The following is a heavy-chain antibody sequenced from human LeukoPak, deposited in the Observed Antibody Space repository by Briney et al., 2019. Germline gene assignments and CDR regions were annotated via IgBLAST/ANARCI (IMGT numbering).Heavy chain of an antibody. CDR1: GFTFSDYY. J-gene: IGHJ4*02. V-gene: IGHV3-11*01. Sequence: KAGGSLRLSCAASGFTFSDYYMSWIRQAPGRGLEWLSYISPSGSTIYEADSMKGRFTISRDNARNSLFLQMNSLRAEDTAVYYCARDQGGYNDYWGQGTLVTVSS. D-gene: IGHD5-24*01. CDR3: ARDQGGYNDY. CDR2: ISPSGSTI.